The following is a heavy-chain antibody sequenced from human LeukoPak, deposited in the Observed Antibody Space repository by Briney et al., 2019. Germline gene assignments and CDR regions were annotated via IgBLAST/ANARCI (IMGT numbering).Heavy chain of an antibody. D-gene: IGHD3-16*01. CDR3: ARDGYGDYVYFDF. CDR2: INPSSGVA. CDR1: GYTFTDNY. V-gene: IGHV1-2*02. J-gene: IGHJ4*02. Sequence: ASVRVSCKASGYTFTDNYIHWVRQAPGQGLEWMGYINPSSGVANPAQKFQGRITLSRDTSISTAYEELSRLRSDDTAFYYCARDGYGDYVYFDFWGQGSLVIVSS.